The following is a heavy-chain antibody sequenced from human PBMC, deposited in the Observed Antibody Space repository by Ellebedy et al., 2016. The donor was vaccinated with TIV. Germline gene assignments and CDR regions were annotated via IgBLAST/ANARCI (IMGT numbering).Heavy chain of an antibody. V-gene: IGHV4-39*01. CDR2: IYYSGST. D-gene: IGHD6-13*01. CDR3: ARHSGSSSWYVYYFDY. CDR1: GRSISSSSYY. Sequence: SETLSLTRTVSGRSISSSSYYWGWIRQPPGKGLEWIGSIYYSGSTYYNPSLKSRVTISVDTSKNQFSLKLSSVTAADTAVYYCARHSGSSSWYVYYFDYWGQGTLVTVSS. J-gene: IGHJ4*02.